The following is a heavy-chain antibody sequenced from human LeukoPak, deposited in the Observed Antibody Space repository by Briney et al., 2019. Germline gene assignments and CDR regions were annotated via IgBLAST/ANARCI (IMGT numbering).Heavy chain of an antibody. CDR2: ISDSGGRK. J-gene: IGHJ2*01. CDR1: LLSLRRWA. D-gene: IGHD4-11*01. CDR3: SKTCEARAKVRGYFDL. V-gene: IGHV3-23*01. Sequence: GGSLRLSRVHSLLSLRRWAMFLLDQAPGKGLEWVSGISDSGGRKYYADSVKGRFTISRDNSKNTVHLEMNILRVEETAVFFFSKTCEARAKVRGYFDLWGRGTLVTVSS.